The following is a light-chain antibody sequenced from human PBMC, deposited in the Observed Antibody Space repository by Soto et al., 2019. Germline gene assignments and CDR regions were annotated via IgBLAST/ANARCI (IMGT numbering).Light chain of an antibody. CDR2: SNN. CDR3: AAWDGRLNGRAV. CDR1: SSNIGSNT. V-gene: IGLV1-44*01. Sequence: QSVLTQPPSASGTPGQRVTIYCSGSSSNIGSNTVNWYQQLPGTAPKLLIYSNNQRPSGVPDRFSGSKSGTSASLAISGLQSEDEADYYCAAWDGRLNGRAVFGGGTQLTVL. J-gene: IGLJ7*01.